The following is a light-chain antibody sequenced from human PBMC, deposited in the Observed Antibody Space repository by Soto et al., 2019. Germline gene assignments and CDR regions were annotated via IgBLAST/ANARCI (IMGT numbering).Light chain of an antibody. CDR3: QQYGDSLT. CDR1: QSVRSTY. V-gene: IGKV3-20*01. CDR2: GTS. J-gene: IGKJ4*01. Sequence: EIVLTQSPGTLPLSPGERATLSCRASQSVRSTYFAWYQQKPGQAPRLLIYGTSSRATGIPDRFSGSGSGTDFTLTITRLEPEDFAVYYCQQYGDSLTFGGGTKVEIK.